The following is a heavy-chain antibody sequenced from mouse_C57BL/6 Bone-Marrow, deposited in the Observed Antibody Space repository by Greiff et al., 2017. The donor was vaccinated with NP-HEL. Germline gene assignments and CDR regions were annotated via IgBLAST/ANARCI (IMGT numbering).Heavy chain of an antibody. CDR2: IDPEDGET. J-gene: IGHJ1*03. CDR1: GFNIKDYY. V-gene: IGHV14-2*01. CDR3: ACNLYYGSYRGYIDV. D-gene: IGHD2-1*01. Sequence: VQLQQSGAELVKPGASVTLSCTASGFNIKDYYMHWVKQRTEQGLEWIGRIDPEDGETKYAPKFQGKATITEDTSSNTAYLQLSSLTSEDTAVYYCACNLYYGSYRGYIDVWGTGTTVTVSS.